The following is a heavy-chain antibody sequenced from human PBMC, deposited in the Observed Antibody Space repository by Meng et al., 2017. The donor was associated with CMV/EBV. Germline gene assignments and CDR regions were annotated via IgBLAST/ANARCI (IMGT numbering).Heavy chain of an antibody. CDR2: IDPSSGGT. V-gene: IGHV1-2*02. CDR1: GFTFTGYY. CDR3: ARTAYNSGWWGGDYYSGMDV. D-gene: IGHD6-19*01. Sequence: ASVKVSCKASGFTFTGYYIHWVRQAPGQGLEWMGWIDPSSGGTNYAQRFQGRVTMTRDTSISTAYMELTGLRSDDTAVYYCARTAYNSGWWGGDYYSGMDVWGQGTTVTVSS. J-gene: IGHJ6*02.